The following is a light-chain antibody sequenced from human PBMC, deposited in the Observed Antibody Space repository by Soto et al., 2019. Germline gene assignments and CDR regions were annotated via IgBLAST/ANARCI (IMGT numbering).Light chain of an antibody. Sequence: DIQMTQSPSTLSASVGDRVTITCRASQSISSWLAWYQQKPGKAPKLLIYDASSLESGVPSRFSGSGSATEFTLTISSLQPDDFATYDCQQYNSYSLYTFGQGTKLEIK. J-gene: IGKJ2*01. CDR3: QQYNSYSLYT. V-gene: IGKV1-5*01. CDR1: QSISSW. CDR2: DAS.